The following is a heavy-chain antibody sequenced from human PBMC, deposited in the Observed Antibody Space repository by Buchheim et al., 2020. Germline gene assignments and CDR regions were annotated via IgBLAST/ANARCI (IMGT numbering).Heavy chain of an antibody. CDR1: GFTFTKYE. D-gene: IGHD5-12*01. J-gene: IGHJ4*01. V-gene: IGHV3-48*03. Sequence: EVHLVESGGGSVQPGGSLRLSCAASGFTFTKYEMNWVRQAPGKGLGWVSYISTSGSDVYYSDSAKGRFTISRDNAKNSLYLQRNSLRAEDTGVYYCVRDRSAYEWGYWGHGTL. CDR2: ISTSGSDV. CDR3: VRDRSAYEWGY.